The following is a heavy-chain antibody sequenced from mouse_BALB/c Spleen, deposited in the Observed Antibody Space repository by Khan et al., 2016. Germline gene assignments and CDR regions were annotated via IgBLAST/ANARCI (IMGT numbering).Heavy chain of an antibody. D-gene: IGHD1-1*02. Sequence: QVQLQQSGAELMKPGASVKISCKATGYTFSTYWIEWVKQRPGHGLEWIGEILPGSGSTNYNEKFKGKATFTAATSSNTASMQLSSLTSEDSAVEYCSRGWGRGYVDYWGQGTTLTVSS. CDR2: ILPGSGST. J-gene: IGHJ2*01. V-gene: IGHV1-9*01. CDR3: SRGWGRGYVDY. CDR1: GYTFSTYW.